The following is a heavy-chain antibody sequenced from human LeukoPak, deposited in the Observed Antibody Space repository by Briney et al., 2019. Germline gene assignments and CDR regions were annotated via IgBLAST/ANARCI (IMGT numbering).Heavy chain of an antibody. Sequence: GGSLRLSCAALGFTVNRNHMTWVRQAPGKGLEWVSIIYSGGSTYYADSVRGRFTISRDSSQNTLYLQMNGLRAEDTAVYYCVTLPTGDYWGQGTLVTVSS. CDR2: IYSGGST. J-gene: IGHJ4*02. V-gene: IGHV3-53*01. CDR1: GFTVNRNH. D-gene: IGHD2-15*01. CDR3: VTLPTGDY.